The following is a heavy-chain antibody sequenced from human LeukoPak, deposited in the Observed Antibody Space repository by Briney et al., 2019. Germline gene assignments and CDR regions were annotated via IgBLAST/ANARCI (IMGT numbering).Heavy chain of an antibody. CDR2: ISGSGANT. V-gene: IGHV3-23*01. D-gene: IGHD6-13*01. CDR1: GFTFSTYS. Sequence: GGSLRLSCAASGFTFSTYSMSWVRLAPGKGLEWVSGISGSGANTYYADSVKGRFTISRDNSKNTLYLQMDSLRAEDTAVFYCAKYPASGGYFDYWGQGTLVTVSS. J-gene: IGHJ4*02. CDR3: AKYPASGGYFDY.